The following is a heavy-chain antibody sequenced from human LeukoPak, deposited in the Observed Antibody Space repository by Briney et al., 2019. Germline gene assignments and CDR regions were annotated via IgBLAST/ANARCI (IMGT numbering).Heavy chain of an antibody. J-gene: IGHJ4*02. CDR3: ARWEGNGYYFDY. CDR1: GFTFSSFW. D-gene: IGHD3-22*01. CDR2: IKQDGGEE. V-gene: IGHV3-7*01. Sequence: GGSLRLSCAASGFTFSSFWMSWVCQAPGKGLEWVANIKQDGGEEYYVDSVKGRFTISRDNAKNSLYLQMNSLRAEDTAVYYCARWEGNGYYFDYRGQGTLVTVSS.